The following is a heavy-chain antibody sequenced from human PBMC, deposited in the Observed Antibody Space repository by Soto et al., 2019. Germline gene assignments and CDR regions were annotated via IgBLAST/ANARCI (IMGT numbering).Heavy chain of an antibody. CDR3: ARVADDGGYFDY. CDR1: GGSISSGGYY. D-gene: IGHD4-17*01. Sequence: PSETLSLTCTASGGSISSGGYYWSWIRQHPGKGLEWIGYIYYSGSTYYNPSLKSRVTISVDTSKNQFSLKLSSVTAADTAVYYCARVADDGGYFDYWGQGTLVTVSS. CDR2: IYYSGST. J-gene: IGHJ4*02. V-gene: IGHV4-31*03.